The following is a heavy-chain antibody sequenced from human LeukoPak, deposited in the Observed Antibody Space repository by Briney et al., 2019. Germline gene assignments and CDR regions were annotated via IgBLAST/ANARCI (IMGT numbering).Heavy chain of an antibody. CDR1: GGSISSYY. J-gene: IGHJ5*02. V-gene: IGHV4-4*07. Sequence: SETLSLTCTVSGGSISSYYWSWIRQPAGKGLEWIGRIYTSGSTNYNPSLKSRVTISVDKSKNQFSLKLSSVTAADTAVYYCARGRVSSDYGSGWFDPWGQGTLVTVSS. CDR2: IYTSGST. CDR3: ARGRVSSDYGSGWFDP. D-gene: IGHD3-10*01.